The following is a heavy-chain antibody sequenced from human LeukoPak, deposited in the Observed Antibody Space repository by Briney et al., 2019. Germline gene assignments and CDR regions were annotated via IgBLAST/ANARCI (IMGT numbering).Heavy chain of an antibody. CDR2: IYYSGST. J-gene: IGHJ4*02. CDR3: ARGLPSHKDYYDSSGYSRAYFDY. CDR1: GGSISSGGYY. Sequence: PSETLSLTCTVSGGSISSGGYYWSWIRQHPGKGLEWIGYIYYSGSTYYNPSLKSRVTISVDTSKNQFSLKLSSVTAADTAVYYCARGLPSHKDYYDSSGYSRAYFDYWGQGTLVTVSS. V-gene: IGHV4-31*03. D-gene: IGHD3-22*01.